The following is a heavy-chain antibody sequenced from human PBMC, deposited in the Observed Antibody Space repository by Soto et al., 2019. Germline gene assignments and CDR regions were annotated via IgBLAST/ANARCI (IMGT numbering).Heavy chain of an antibody. CDR3: ASLAAYYDSSGYIPCRWFDP. CDR1: GGSISSGDYY. J-gene: IGHJ5*02. D-gene: IGHD3-22*01. Sequence: SETLSLTCTVSGGSISSGDYYWSWIRQPPGKGLEWIGYIYYSGSTYYNPSLKSRVTISVDTSKNQFSLKLSSVTAADTAVYYCASLAAYYDSSGYIPCRWFDPWGQGTLVTVSS. V-gene: IGHV4-30-4*01. CDR2: IYYSGST.